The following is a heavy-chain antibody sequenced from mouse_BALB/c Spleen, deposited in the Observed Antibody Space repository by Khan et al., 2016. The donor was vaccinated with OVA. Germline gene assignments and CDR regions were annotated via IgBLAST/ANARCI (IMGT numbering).Heavy chain of an antibody. D-gene: IGHD2-4*01. CDR3: SRKDYYDYDPFPY. Sequence: EVQLQESGPGLVKPSQSLSLTCTVTGYSITSEYTWNWIRQFPGNTLEWMGFISYSGNIRYNPSLKSRISITRATSRNQFFLQLNSVTSDDTATYFCSRKDYYDYDPFPYWGQGTLVTVSA. CDR2: ISYSGNI. J-gene: IGHJ3*01. V-gene: IGHV3-2*02. CDR1: GYSITSEYT.